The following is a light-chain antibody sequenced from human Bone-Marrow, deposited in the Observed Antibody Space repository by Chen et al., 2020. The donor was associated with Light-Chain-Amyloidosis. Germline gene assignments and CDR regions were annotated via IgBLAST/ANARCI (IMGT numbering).Light chain of an antibody. Sequence: SYVLTQPSSASVAPGPTATIACGGNNIGSTSVHWYQQTPGQPPLLVVYDDSDRPSGIPERLSGSNSGNTATLTISRVEAGDEADYYCQVWDRSSDRPVFGGGTKLTVL. CDR1: NIGSTS. J-gene: IGLJ3*02. V-gene: IGLV3-21*02. CDR3: QVWDRSSDRPV. CDR2: DDS.